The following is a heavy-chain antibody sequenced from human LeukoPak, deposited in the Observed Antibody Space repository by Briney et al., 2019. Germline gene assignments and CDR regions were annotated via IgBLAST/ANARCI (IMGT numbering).Heavy chain of an antibody. V-gene: IGHV4-4*07. CDR1: GGSISSCS. CDR3: ARDASCYYDGSGYYLGY. D-gene: IGHD3-22*01. Sequence: SETLSLTCIVSGGSISSCSWNWIRQPAGKGLEWIGCIHTSGSTNYNPSLKSRVTMSVDTSKNQFSLKLSSVTAADTAVYYCARDASCYYDGSGYYLGYWGQGTLVTVSS. CDR2: IHTSGST. J-gene: IGHJ4*02.